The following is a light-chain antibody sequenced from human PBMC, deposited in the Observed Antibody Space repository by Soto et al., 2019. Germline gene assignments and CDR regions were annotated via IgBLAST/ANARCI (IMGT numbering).Light chain of an antibody. V-gene: IGKV1-5*01. J-gene: IGKJ1*01. CDR2: DAS. Sequence: DLQMTQSPSTLPASVGDTVTITCRASQSISNWLAWYQQKPGKAPKLLIYDASSLESGVPSRFSGSGSGTELTLTISGLQPDDFATYSCQQYKTYSGTFGQGTKVDI. CDR3: QQYKTYSGT. CDR1: QSISNW.